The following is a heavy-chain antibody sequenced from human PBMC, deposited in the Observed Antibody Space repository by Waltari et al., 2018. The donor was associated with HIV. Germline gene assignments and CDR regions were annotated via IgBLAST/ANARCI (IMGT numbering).Heavy chain of an antibody. CDR1: GYNFTTYD. J-gene: IGHJ4*02. CDR2: MNPKSGNT. CDR3: ARGTRPHDY. V-gene: IGHV1-8*01. Sequence: QVQLVQSGAEVKQPGASVRVSCRASGYNFTTYDIHWVRQATGQGLEWMGWMNPKSGNTGYGQKFQGRVTMTGNTSITTAFMELRSLTSDDTAVYYCARGTRPHDYWGQGTLVTVSS.